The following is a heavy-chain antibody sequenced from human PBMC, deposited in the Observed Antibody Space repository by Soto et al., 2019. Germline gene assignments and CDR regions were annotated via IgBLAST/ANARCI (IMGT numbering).Heavy chain of an antibody. D-gene: IGHD3-10*01. CDR2: IKQDGSEK. CDR3: ARGGTYYYGSGSYYYFDY. Sequence: GGSLRLSCAASGFTFSSYWMSWVRQAPGKGLEWVANIKQDGSEKYYVDSVKGRFTISRDNAKNSLYLQMNSLRAEDTAVYYCARGGTYYYGSGSYYYFDYWGQGTLVTVSS. J-gene: IGHJ4*02. V-gene: IGHV3-7*05. CDR1: GFTFSSYW.